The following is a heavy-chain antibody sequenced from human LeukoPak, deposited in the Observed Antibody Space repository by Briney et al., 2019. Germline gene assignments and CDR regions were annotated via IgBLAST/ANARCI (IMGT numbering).Heavy chain of an antibody. CDR3: ARDRGGSYSAIDY. D-gene: IGHD1-26*01. V-gene: IGHV3-48*04. Sequence: GGSLRLSCAASGFTFSSYSMNWVRQAPGEGLGWVSFISSSSSTIYYADSVKGRFTISRDNAKNSLYLQMNSLRAEDTAVYYCARDRGGSYSAIDYWGQGTLVTVSS. CDR2: ISSSSSTI. J-gene: IGHJ4*02. CDR1: GFTFSSYS.